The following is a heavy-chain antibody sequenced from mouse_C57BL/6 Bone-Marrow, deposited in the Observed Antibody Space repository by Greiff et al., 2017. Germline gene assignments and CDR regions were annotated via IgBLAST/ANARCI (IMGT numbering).Heavy chain of an antibody. CDR2: FYPGSGSI. Sequence: VKLMESGAELVKPGASVKLSCKASGYTFTEYTIHWVKQRSGQGLEWIGWFYPGSGSIKYNEKFKDKATLTADKSSSTVYMELSRLTSEDSAVYFCARHRSGRYYSNYVAWFAYWGQGTLVTVSA. V-gene: IGHV1-62-2*01. D-gene: IGHD2-5*01. CDR3: ARHRSGRYYSNYVAWFAY. CDR1: GYTFTEYT. J-gene: IGHJ3*01.